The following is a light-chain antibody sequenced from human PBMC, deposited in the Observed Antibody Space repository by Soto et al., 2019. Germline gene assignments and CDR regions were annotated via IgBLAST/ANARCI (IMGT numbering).Light chain of an antibody. Sequence: EIVLTQSPGTLSLSPGERATLSCRASQSVSSSYLAWYQQKPGQAPRLLIYGASSRATGIPDRFSGSVSGTDFTLTISRLETEDVAVYYCQQYCSSPLTFGQGTKLEIK. J-gene: IGKJ2*01. CDR2: GAS. CDR3: QQYCSSPLT. V-gene: IGKV3-20*01. CDR1: QSVSSSY.